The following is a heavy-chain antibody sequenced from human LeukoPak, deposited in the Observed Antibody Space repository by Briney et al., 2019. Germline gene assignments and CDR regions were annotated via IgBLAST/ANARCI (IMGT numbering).Heavy chain of an antibody. Sequence: GGSLRLSCAASGFTFSSYAMHWVRQAPGKGLEWVAVISYDGSNKYYADSVKGRFTISRDNSKNTLYLQMNSLRAEDTAVYYCTRGLVVVAQYFQHWGQGTLVTVSS. J-gene: IGHJ1*01. CDR2: ISYDGSNK. CDR3: TRGLVVVAQYFQH. D-gene: IGHD2-15*01. CDR1: GFTFSSYA. V-gene: IGHV3-30-3*01.